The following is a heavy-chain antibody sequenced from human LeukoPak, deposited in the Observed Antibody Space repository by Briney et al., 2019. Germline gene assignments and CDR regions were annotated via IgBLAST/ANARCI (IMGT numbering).Heavy chain of an antibody. V-gene: IGHV3-9*03. CDR3: AKDTLFRPFDAFDI. D-gene: IGHD2-21*01. CDR1: GFIFNDYA. Sequence: PGGSLRLSCAASGFIFNDYAMHWVRQAPGKGLEWVSGISRDSGTIVYADSVKGRFTISRDNARNSLYLQMNSLRVEDMAFYYCAKDTLFRPFDAFDIWGQGTMVTVSS. J-gene: IGHJ3*02. CDR2: ISRDSGTI.